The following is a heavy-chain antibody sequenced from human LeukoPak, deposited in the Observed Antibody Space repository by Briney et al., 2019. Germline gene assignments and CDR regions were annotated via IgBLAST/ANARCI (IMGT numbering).Heavy chain of an antibody. CDR3: ARHVGGYNNMFGGNDAFDI. D-gene: IGHD5-24*01. CDR1: GGSISSSSYY. Sequence: SETLSLTCTVSGGSISSSSYYWGWIRQPPGKGLEWIGSIYYSGSTYYNPSLKSRVTISVDTSKNQFSLKLSSVTAADTAVFYCARHVGGYNNMFGGNDAFDIWGQGTMVTVSS. V-gene: IGHV4-39*01. CDR2: IYYSGST. J-gene: IGHJ3*02.